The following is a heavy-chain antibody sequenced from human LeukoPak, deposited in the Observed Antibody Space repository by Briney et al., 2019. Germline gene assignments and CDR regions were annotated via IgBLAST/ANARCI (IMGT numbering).Heavy chain of an antibody. CDR2: IYTSGST. J-gene: IGHJ3*02. D-gene: IGHD2-2*01. V-gene: IGHV4-4*07. CDR3: ARSRCSSISCASRGAFDI. CDR1: GGSISSYY. Sequence: SETLSLTCTVSGGSISSYYWSWIRQPAGKGLEWIGRIYTSGSTNYNPSLKSRVTMSVDTSKNQFSLKLSSVTAADTAVYYCARSRCSSISCASRGAFDIWGQGTMVTVSS.